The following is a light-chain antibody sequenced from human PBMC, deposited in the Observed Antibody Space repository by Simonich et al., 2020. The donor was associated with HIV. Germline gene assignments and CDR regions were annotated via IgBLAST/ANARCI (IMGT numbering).Light chain of an antibody. CDR3: YSAADNNRGV. CDR1: VLEKKY. CDR2: NDS. J-gene: IGLJ1*01. Sequence: SYELTQPSSVLVSPGQKARITCTGYVLEKKYARWFQQKPGPSPVLVMYNDSGRPSGIPERFSGSSSGTTVTLTISGAQVEDEADYYCYSAADNNRGVFGTGTKVTVL. V-gene: IGLV3-27*01.